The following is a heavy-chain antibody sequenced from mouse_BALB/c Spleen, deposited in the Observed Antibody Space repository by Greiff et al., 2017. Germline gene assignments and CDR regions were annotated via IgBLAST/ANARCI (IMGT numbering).Heavy chain of an antibody. V-gene: IGHV1-54*01. CDR2: INPGSGGT. CDR3: ARARDDYDGFAD. D-gene: IGHD2-4*01. CDR1: GYAFTNYL. Sequence: QVQLQQSGAELVRPGTSVKVSCKASGYAFTNYLIEWVKQRPGQGLEWIGVINPGSGGTNYNEKFKGKATLTADKSSSTAYMQLSSLTSDDSAVYFCARARDDYDGFADWGQGALVTVAA. J-gene: IGHJ3*01.